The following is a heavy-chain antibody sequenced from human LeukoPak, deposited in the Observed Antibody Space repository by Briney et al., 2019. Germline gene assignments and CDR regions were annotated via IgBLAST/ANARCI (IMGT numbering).Heavy chain of an antibody. V-gene: IGHV3-30*03. J-gene: IGHJ4*02. CDR2: ISYDGSNK. CDR3: ARDLLPITGTSDY. D-gene: IGHD1-7*01. CDR1: GFTFSSYG. Sequence: GGSLRLSCAASGFTFSSYGMHWVRQAPGKGLEWVAVISYDGSNKYYADSVKGRFTISRDNSKNTLYLQMNSLRAEDTAVYYCARDLLPITGTSDYWGQGTLVTVSS.